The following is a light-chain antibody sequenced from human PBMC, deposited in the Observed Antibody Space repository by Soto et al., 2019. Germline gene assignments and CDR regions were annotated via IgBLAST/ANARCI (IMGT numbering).Light chain of an antibody. CDR1: QTISIY. CDR2: GAS. J-gene: IGKJ1*01. CDR3: QQSYSIPWT. Sequence: DIQMTQSPTSLSASVGARVTITCRASQTISIYLYWYQQKAGRAPKLLIYGASSLYSGVPSRFSGSGSGTDFSLTISSLLPEDSATYYCQQSYSIPWTFGQGTKVDIK. V-gene: IGKV1-39*01.